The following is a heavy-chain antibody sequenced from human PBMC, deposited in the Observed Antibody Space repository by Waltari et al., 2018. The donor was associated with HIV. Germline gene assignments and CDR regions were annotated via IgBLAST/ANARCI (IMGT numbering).Heavy chain of an antibody. Sequence: QVQLVESGGGVVQPGTSLTLSCAVAGFTFSTFAIHWVRQSPAKGLEWLAVFWSDGVEISYADSVKGRFTISKDSSQKTLYLYLTSLRAEDTALYYCARGYSSSRWIPLYHWGRGTLVTVSS. D-gene: IGHD6-6*01. J-gene: IGHJ4*02. CDR1: GFTFSTFA. CDR2: FWSDGVEI. CDR3: ARGYSSSRWIPLYH. V-gene: IGHV3-33*01.